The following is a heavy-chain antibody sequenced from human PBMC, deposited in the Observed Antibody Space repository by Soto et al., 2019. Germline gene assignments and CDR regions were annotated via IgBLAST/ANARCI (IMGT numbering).Heavy chain of an antibody. J-gene: IGHJ6*02. D-gene: IGHD2-15*01. CDR1: CYTFTSFG. CDR2: ISAYNGNT. CDR3: ARRCSGGSCYSHYGMDV. Sequence: ASEKVSCTASCYTFTSFGIILVRQAPGQVLEWMGWISAYNGNTNYAQKLQGRVTMTTDTSTSTAYMELRSLRSDDTAVYYCARRCSGGSCYSHYGMDVWGQGTTVTVSS. V-gene: IGHV1-18*01.